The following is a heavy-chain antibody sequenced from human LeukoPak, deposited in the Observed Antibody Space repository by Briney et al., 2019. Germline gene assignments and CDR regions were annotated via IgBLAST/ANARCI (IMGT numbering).Heavy chain of an antibody. V-gene: IGHV4-39*07. D-gene: IGHD1/OR15-1a*01. CDR2: IYYSGST. CDR1: GGSISSSSYY. CDR3: ARKQRRWFDP. J-gene: IGHJ5*02. Sequence: SETLSLTCTVSGGSISSSSYYWGWIRQPPGKGLEWIGSIYYSGSTYYNPSLKSRVTISVDTSKNQFSLKLSSVTAADTAVYYCARKQRRWFDPWGQGTLVTVSS.